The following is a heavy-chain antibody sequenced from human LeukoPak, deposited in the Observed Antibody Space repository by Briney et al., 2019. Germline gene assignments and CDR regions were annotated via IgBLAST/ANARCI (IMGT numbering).Heavy chain of an antibody. D-gene: IGHD3-10*01. Sequence: SETLSLPCTVSGGSISSYYWGWIRQPPGKGLEWLGYIYYSGSTNYNPSLKSRVTISVDTSKNQFSLKLSSVTAADTAVYYCARGMRITMVRGVIINAFDIWGQGTMVTVSS. J-gene: IGHJ3*02. CDR1: GGSISSYY. CDR2: IYYSGST. V-gene: IGHV4-59*13. CDR3: ARGMRITMVRGVIINAFDI.